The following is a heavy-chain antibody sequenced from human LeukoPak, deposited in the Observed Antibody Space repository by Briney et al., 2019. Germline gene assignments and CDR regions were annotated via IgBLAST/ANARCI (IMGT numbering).Heavy chain of an antibody. Sequence: SETLSLTCTVSGYSISSAYYWGWIRQPPGKGLEWIGSIYHSGSTYYNPSLKSRVTMSVDTSKNQFSLKLSSVTAADTAVYYCASQPVTAISSTYYPYYMDVWGKGTTVTVSS. CDR3: ASQPVTAISSTYYPYYMDV. CDR2: IYHSGST. J-gene: IGHJ6*03. V-gene: IGHV4-38-2*02. D-gene: IGHD2-21*02. CDR1: GYSISSAYY.